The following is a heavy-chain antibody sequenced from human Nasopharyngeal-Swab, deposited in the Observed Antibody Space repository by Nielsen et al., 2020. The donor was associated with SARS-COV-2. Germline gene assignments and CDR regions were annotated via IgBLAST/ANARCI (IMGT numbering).Heavy chain of an antibody. Sequence: ETLSLTCAASGFTFSSYSMNWVRQAPGKGLEWVSSISSSSSYIYHADSVKGRFTISRDNAKNSLYLQMNSLRAEDTAVYYCARDPGRWVRGVYYWGQGTLVTVSS. CDR1: GFTFSSYS. CDR3: ARDPGRWVRGVYY. V-gene: IGHV3-21*01. D-gene: IGHD3-10*01. J-gene: IGHJ4*02. CDR2: ISSSSSYI.